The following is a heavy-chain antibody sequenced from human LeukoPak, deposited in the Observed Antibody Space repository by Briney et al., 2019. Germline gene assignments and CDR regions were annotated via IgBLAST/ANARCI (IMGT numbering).Heavy chain of an antibody. CDR2: IIGSDGST. J-gene: IGHJ4*02. CDR1: GFTFSSYA. D-gene: IGHD6-13*01. V-gene: IGHV3-23*01. Sequence: PGGSLRLSCAASGFTFSSYAMSWVRQAPGKGLEWVSVIIGSDGSTFYADSVKGRSTISRDNSKNTLYLQMNSLRAEDTAVYYCAKQPISGSSTWYFDCWGQGTLVTVSS. CDR3: AKQPISGSSTWYFDC.